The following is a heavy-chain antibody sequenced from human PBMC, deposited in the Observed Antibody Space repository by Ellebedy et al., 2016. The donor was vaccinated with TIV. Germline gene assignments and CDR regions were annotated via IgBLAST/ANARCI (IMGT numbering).Heavy chain of an antibody. V-gene: IGHV5-51*01. J-gene: IGHJ4*02. CDR3: ARHVGDGSHFDY. Sequence: GESLKISCTGSGYTFINYWIGWVRQMPGKGLEWMGIISPADSDTRYSPSFQGQVTLSVDKSINTASLQWSSLKASDSAMYYCARHVGDGSHFDYWGQGTLVTVSS. CDR2: ISPADSDT. D-gene: IGHD5-24*01. CDR1: GYTFINYW.